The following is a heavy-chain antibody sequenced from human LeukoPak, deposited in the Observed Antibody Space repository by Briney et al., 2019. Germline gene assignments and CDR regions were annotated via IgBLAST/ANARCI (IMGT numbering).Heavy chain of an antibody. J-gene: IGHJ4*02. CDR1: GFTFSSYW. Sequence: PGGSLRLSCAASGFTFSSYWMHWVRQAPGKGLVWVSRINSDGRSTSYADSVKGRFTISRDKSKNTLHLQMNSLRAEDTAVYYCARHSSGYYHYDYWGPGTPVTVAS. CDR2: INSDGRST. V-gene: IGHV3-74*01. D-gene: IGHD3-22*01. CDR3: ARHSSGYYHYDY.